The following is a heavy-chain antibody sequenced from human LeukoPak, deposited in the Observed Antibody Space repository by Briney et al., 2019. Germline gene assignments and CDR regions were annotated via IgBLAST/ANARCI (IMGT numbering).Heavy chain of an antibody. J-gene: IGHJ6*02. CDR1: GFTFSNYG. CDR2: ISYDENYK. CDR3: AKEETRHARIWFGDLITPLYYGMDV. V-gene: IGHV3-30*18. Sequence: GGSLRLSCAASGFTFSNYGMHWVRQAPGKGLEWVAVISYDENYKYYADSVKGRFTISRDNSKNTLYLQMNSLRAEDTAVYYCAKEETRHARIWFGDLITPLYYGMDVWGQGATVTVSS. D-gene: IGHD3-10*01.